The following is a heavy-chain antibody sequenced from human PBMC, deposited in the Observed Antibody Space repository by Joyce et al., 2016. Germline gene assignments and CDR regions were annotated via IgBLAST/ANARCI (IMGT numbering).Heavy chain of an antibody. CDR2: IYKKGAT. J-gene: IGHJ5*02. D-gene: IGHD2-21*01. Sequence: QVQLQESGPGLVKPSQTLSLTCTVSGDSVSSGDFYWTWIRQPAGKGLEWIGRIYKKGATNYSPSLKSRVAISLDTAKNQFSLRLSSVTAADSAVYYCARGLCGINCSGRNWFDPWGQGALVTVSS. CDR1: GDSVSSGDFY. V-gene: IGHV4-61*02. CDR3: ARGLCGINCSGRNWFDP.